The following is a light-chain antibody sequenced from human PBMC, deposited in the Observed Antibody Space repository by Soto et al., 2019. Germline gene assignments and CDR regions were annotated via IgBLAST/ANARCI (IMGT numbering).Light chain of an antibody. CDR2: SAF. CDR1: QTISCNY. CDR3: QHYGSSVPIT. V-gene: IGKV3-20*01. Sequence: EIVLTQSPATLSLSPWRRGSLSCRASQTISCNYLASYQQRPGQAPSLLIYSAFSRATGIPDRFSGRGSGTDFALTISRLEPEDFAEYYCQHYGSSVPITFGPGTKVDMK. J-gene: IGKJ3*01.